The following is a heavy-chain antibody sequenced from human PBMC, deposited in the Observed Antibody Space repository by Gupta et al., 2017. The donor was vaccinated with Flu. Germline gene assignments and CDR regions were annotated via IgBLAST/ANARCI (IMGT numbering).Heavy chain of an antibody. V-gene: IGHV3-23*01. CDR2: ITGGGDKA. CDR1: VLTLYNYI. J-gene: IGHJ1*01. Sequence: EVQLLESGGGLVQPGGSRSLFFAASVLTLYNYIMGWVGQAPGKGLGWVSSITGGGDKAYYPDSVKGRFTISRDNSKNTLHLQMDGLRVEDTAVYYCAKRRIGGPGYFQDWGQGTLVTVSS. CDR3: AKRRIGGPGYFQD. D-gene: IGHD2/OR15-2a*01.